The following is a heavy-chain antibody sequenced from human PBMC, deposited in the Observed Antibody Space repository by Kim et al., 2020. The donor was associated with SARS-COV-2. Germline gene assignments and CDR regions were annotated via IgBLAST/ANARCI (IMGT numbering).Heavy chain of an antibody. CDR3: VRDRMGGAFDM. CDR1: GFTFSAYD. CDR2: ITKSSTTI. Sequence: GGSLRLSCVTSGFTFSAYDMNWVRQAPGKGLEWLSFITKSSTTIYYADSVEGRFTISRDNAKNSLFLQMNSLRDEDTALYYCVRDRMGGAFDMRGQGTMVTVSS. D-gene: IGHD3-16*01. J-gene: IGHJ3*02. V-gene: IGHV3-48*02.